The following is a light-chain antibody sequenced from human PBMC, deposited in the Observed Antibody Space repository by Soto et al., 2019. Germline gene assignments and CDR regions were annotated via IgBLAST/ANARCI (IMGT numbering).Light chain of an antibody. CDR2: VAS. Sequence: DIQMTQSPSSLSASVGDRVTITCRASQSISSYLNWCQQKLGKAPKLLIYVASSLQSGVPSRFSGSGSGTDFTLTISSLQPEDFATYYCQQSYSNLPYTFGQGTKLEIK. J-gene: IGKJ2*01. CDR1: QSISSY. CDR3: QQSYSNLPYT. V-gene: IGKV1-39*01.